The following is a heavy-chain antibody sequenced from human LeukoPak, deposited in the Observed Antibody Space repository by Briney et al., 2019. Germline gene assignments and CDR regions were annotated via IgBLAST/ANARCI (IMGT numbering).Heavy chain of an antibody. CDR2: IKRNSDGGTT. CDR3: TTDPQFLLVGATTRHGS. V-gene: IGHV3-15*01. J-gene: IGHJ4*02. D-gene: IGHD1-26*01. CDR1: GFIFSDAW. Sequence: PGGSLRLSCVASGFIFSDAWMSWVRQAPGKGLEWVGRIKRNSDGGTTDSAAPVKGRFTISRGDSVNTLYLQMNTLKTEDTAVYYCTTDPQFLLVGATTRHGSWGQGTLVTVSS.